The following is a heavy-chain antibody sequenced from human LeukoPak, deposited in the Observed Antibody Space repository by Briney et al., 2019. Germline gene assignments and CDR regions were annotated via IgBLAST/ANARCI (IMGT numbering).Heavy chain of an antibody. Sequence: SETLSLTCTVSGGSISSYYWSWIRQPPGKGLEWIGYIYYSGSTYYNPSLKSRVTISVDTSKNQFSLKLSSVTAADTAVYYCARLLGYSSSANYWGQGTLVTVSS. D-gene: IGHD6-6*01. CDR1: GGSISSYY. J-gene: IGHJ4*02. CDR3: ARLLGYSSSANY. CDR2: IYYSGST. V-gene: IGHV4-59*08.